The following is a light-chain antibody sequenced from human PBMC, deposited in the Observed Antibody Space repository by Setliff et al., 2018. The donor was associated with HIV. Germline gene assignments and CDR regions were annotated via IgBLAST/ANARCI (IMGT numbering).Light chain of an antibody. CDR2: DVR. Sequence: QSVLTQPRSVSGSPGQSVTIPCTGTSSDVGNYNYVSWYQQHPGKAPKVMIYDVRERPSGVPDRFSGSKSGYTASLTISGLQAEDEADYYCCSYAGNYLYVFGTGTKV. J-gene: IGLJ1*01. CDR1: SSDVGNYNY. V-gene: IGLV2-11*01. CDR3: CSYAGNYLYV.